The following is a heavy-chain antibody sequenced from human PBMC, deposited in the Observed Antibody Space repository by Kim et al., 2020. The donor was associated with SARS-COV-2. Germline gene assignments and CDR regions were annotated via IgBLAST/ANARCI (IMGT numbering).Heavy chain of an antibody. D-gene: IGHD1-1*01. CDR1: GGSISTTTYY. Sequence: SETLSLTCTVSGGSISTTTYYWGWIRQPPXXGLXWXXSIFYSGTTYYNPSLKXRLTISLDASKNHFSLKLTSVXAXXXAXXXCARXAGIATGLSYWGQG. CDR2: IFYSGTT. V-gene: IGHV4-39*02. CDR3: ARXAGIATGLSY. J-gene: IGHJ4*02.